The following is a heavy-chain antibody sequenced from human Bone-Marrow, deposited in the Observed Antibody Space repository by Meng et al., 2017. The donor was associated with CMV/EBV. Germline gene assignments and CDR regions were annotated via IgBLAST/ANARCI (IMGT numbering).Heavy chain of an antibody. CDR1: GFIFSSYA. J-gene: IGHJ4*02. D-gene: IGHD6-6*01. V-gene: IGHV3-23*01. CDR3: VKDRGGARNPFSAARPDY. Sequence: GESLKISCAASGFIFSSYAMNWVRQAPGKGLEWVSAISGSGGSTYYADSVKGRFTISRDNSKNTLYLQMNSLRAEDTAVYYCVKDRGGARNPFSAARPDYWGQGTLVTVSS. CDR2: ISGSGGST.